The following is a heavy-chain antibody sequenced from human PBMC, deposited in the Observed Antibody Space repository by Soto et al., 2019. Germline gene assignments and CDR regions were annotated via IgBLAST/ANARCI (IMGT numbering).Heavy chain of an antibody. CDR2: ISWNSGSI. CDR3: AKDVEYSSSPSIDY. J-gene: IGHJ4*02. Sequence: GGSLRLSCAASGFTFDDYAMHWVRQAPGKGLEWVSGISWNSGSIGYADSVKGRFTISRDNAKNSLYLQMNSLRAEDTALYYCAKDVEYSSSPSIDYWGQGTLVTVSS. CDR1: GFTFDDYA. V-gene: IGHV3-9*01. D-gene: IGHD6-6*01.